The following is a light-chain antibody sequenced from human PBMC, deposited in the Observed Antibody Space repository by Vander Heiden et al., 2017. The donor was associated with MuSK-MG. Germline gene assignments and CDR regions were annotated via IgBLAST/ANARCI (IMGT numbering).Light chain of an antibody. Sequence: QSALTQPRSVSGSLGQSVTISCTGTSSDVGASNYVSWYQHYPGKAPKVSTFDVSERPSGVPDCVSGSKSGNTASLTISGLQAEDEAYEYCYSYTGVSFVLGSGTKVT. CDR1: SSDVGASNY. J-gene: IGLJ1*01. V-gene: IGLV2-11*01. CDR2: DVS. CDR3: YSYTGVSFV.